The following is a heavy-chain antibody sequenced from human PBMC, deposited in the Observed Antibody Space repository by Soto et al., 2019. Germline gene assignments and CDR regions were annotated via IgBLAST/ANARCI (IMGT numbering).Heavy chain of an antibody. D-gene: IGHD6-13*01. Sequence: ASVKVSCKASGYTFTSYGISWVRQAPGQGLEWMGWISAYNGNTNYAQKLQGRVTMTKDTSTSTAYMELRSLRSDDTAVYYCAQSRWSKGYYMDVWGKGTTVTVSS. V-gene: IGHV1-18*01. CDR2: ISAYNGNT. CDR1: GYTFTSYG. CDR3: AQSRWSKGYYMDV. J-gene: IGHJ6*03.